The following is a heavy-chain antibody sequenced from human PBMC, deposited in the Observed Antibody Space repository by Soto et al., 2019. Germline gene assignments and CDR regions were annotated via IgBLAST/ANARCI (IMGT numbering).Heavy chain of an antibody. Sequence: PSETLSLTCAVYGGSFSGYYWSWIRQPPGKGLEWIGEINHSGSTNYNPSLKSRVTISVDTSKNQFSLKLSSVTAADTAVYYCARESYDSSGIRANAFDSWGQGTMVTVSS. D-gene: IGHD3-22*01. CDR1: GGSFSGYY. CDR3: ARESYDSSGIRANAFDS. V-gene: IGHV4-34*01. CDR2: INHSGST. J-gene: IGHJ3*02.